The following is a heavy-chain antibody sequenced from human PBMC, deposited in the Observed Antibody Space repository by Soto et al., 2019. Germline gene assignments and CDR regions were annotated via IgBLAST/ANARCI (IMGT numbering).Heavy chain of an antibody. J-gene: IGHJ3*01. V-gene: IGHV4-59*01. Sequence: QVQLQESGPGLVKPSETLSLICTVSGASISTYYWTWIRQTPGKPLEWVGDIFHTGATPYNPSLKSRVTMKVDTSKKQISLKLSSVTATDTAVYYCAGAQPPFDVWGHGKMVTVSS. CDR2: IFHTGAT. CDR3: AGAQPPFDV. CDR1: GASISTYY.